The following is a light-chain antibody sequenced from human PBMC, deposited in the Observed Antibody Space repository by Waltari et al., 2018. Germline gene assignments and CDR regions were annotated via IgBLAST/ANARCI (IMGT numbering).Light chain of an antibody. CDR3: QQYGSSPQT. CDR1: QGVSSSY. CDR2: GAS. V-gene: IGKV3-20*01. J-gene: IGKJ1*01. Sequence: EIVLTQSPGSLSLSPGERATLSCRAGQGVSSSYLAWYQQKLGQAPRLLISGASSSATGIPDRFSGSGSGTDFTLSISIREPEDVAVDYCQQYGSSPQTFGQGTKVEIK.